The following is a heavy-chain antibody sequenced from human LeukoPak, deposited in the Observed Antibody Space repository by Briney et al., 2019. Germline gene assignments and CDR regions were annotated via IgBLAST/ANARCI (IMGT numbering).Heavy chain of an antibody. CDR2: ISGSGGST. Sequence: HPGGSLRLSCAASGFTFSSYAMSWVRQAPGKGLEWVSVISGSGGSTYYADSVKGRFTISRDNSKNTLYLQMNSLRAEDTAVYYCAKVDTGILRYYYFDYWGQGTLVTVSS. V-gene: IGHV3-23*01. D-gene: IGHD5-18*01. CDR1: GFTFSSYA. CDR3: AKVDTGILRYYYFDY. J-gene: IGHJ4*02.